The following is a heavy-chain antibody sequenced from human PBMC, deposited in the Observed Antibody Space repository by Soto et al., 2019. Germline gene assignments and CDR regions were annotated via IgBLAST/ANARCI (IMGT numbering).Heavy chain of an antibody. V-gene: IGHV3-9*01. CDR3: ASDYGDHKFDY. CDR1: GFTFDDYA. Sequence: EVQLVESGGGLVQHGRSLRLSCAASGFTFDDYAMHWVRQAPGKGLEWVSGISWNSGSIGYADSVKGRFTISSDNAKNSLYLQMTSLRAEDTALYYCASDYGDHKFDYWGQGTLVTVSA. CDR2: ISWNSGSI. J-gene: IGHJ4*02. D-gene: IGHD4-17*01.